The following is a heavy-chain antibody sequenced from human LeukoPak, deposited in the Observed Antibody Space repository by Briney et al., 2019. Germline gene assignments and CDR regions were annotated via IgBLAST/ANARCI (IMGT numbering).Heavy chain of an antibody. CDR3: ARPVYGDYGATFDY. V-gene: IGHV1-18*01. D-gene: IGHD4-17*01. J-gene: IGHJ4*02. Sequence: ASVKVSCKASGYTFTSYGISWVRQAPGQGLEWMGWISAYNGNTNYAQKLQGRVTMTTDTSTSTAYMELSRLRSDDTAVYYCARPVYGDYGATFDYWGQETLVTVSS. CDR2: ISAYNGNT. CDR1: GYTFTSYG.